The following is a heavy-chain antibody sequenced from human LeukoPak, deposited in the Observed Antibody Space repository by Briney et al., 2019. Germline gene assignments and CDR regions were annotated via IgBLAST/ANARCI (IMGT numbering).Heavy chain of an antibody. CDR2: IYTSGST. CDR3: ARGSSVGYDSIWGNYRWLDY. CDR1: GGSISSYY. J-gene: IGHJ4*02. Sequence: SETLSLTCTVSGGSISSYYWSWIRQPAGKGLEWIGRIYTSGSTNYNPSLKSRVTMSVDTSKNQFSLKLSSVTAADTAVYYCARGSSVGYDSIWGNYRWLDYWGPGTLVTVSS. D-gene: IGHD3-16*02. V-gene: IGHV4-4*07.